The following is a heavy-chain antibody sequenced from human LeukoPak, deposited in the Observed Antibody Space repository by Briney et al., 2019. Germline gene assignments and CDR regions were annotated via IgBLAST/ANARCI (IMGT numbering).Heavy chain of an antibody. CDR1: GGSISSSSYY. D-gene: IGHD3-22*01. CDR2: INHSGST. J-gene: IGHJ4*02. V-gene: IGHV4-39*07. Sequence: PSETLSLTCTVSGGSISSSSYYWGWIRQPPGKGLEWIGEINHSGSTNYNPSLKSRVTISVDTSKNQFSLKLSSVTAADTAVYYCARAQHGDDSSGYYFHYWGQGTLVTVSS. CDR3: ARAQHGDDSSGYYFHY.